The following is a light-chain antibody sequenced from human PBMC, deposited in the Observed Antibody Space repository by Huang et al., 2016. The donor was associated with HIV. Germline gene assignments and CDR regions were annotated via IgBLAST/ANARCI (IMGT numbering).Light chain of an antibody. J-gene: IGKJ1*01. CDR1: QSVTGN. V-gene: IGKV3-15*01. Sequence: EVVMTQSPAILSVSPGERATLSCRASQSVTGNLAWYQQKPGQAPRLLIYRASTRATGIPARFSGSGSGTEFTLTISSLQSEDFAVYYCQHYNNWPWWTFGQGTKVEIK. CDR3: QHYNNWPWWT. CDR2: RAS.